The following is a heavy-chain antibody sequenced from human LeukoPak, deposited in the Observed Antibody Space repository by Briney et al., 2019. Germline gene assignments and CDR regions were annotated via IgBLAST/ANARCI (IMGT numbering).Heavy chain of an antibody. J-gene: IGHJ3*02. CDR2: ISSSGSTI. V-gene: IGHV3-11*01. CDR1: GFTFSDYY. Sequence: GGSLRLSCAASGFTFSDYYMSWIRQAPGKGLEWVSYISSSGSTIYYADSVKGRFTISRDNAKNSLYLQMNSLRAEDTAVYYCARDLPGITMIPDAFDIWGQGTMVTVSS. D-gene: IGHD3-22*01. CDR3: ARDLPGITMIPDAFDI.